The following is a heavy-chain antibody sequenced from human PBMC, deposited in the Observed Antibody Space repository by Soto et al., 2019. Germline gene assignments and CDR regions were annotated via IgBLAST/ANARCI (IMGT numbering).Heavy chain of an antibody. D-gene: IGHD3-16*01. V-gene: IGHV3-15*07. CDR3: TTDTYDFVWGSYDY. CDR2: IKSKNDGGTI. CDR1: GFTFNKAW. J-gene: IGHJ4*02. Sequence: GSLRLSCAASGFTFNKAWMNWVRQAPGKGLEWVGRIKSKNDGGTIEYAAPVRGRFTISRDDSENTLYLQMNSLKTDDTAVYYCTTDTYDFVWGSYDYWGQGTLVTVSS.